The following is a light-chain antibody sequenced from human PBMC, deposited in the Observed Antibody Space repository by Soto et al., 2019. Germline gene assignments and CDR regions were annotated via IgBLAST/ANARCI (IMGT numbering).Light chain of an antibody. J-gene: IGLJ2*01. CDR1: SSDVGTYNL. CDR2: EGN. Sequence: SVLTQPASVSRSPGESITYSCTGTSSDVGTYNLVTWYQQHPGRVPKLILYEGNKRPSGVSSRFSASKSGNTASLTISGLQAEDEADYFCCSYAASRTLLFGGGTKVTVL. V-gene: IGLV2-23*01. CDR3: CSYAASRTLL.